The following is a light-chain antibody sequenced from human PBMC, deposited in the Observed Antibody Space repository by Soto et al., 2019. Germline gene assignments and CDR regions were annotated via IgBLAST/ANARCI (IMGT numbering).Light chain of an antibody. J-gene: IGKJ1*01. Sequence: DIQMTQSPSTLSASVGDRVTITCRASQSISSWLAWYQQKPGKAPNLMIYDASSLESGVPSRFSGSGSGTEFTLTVSSLQPGDFATYYCQQYNSYWPFGQGTKVALK. CDR1: QSISSW. V-gene: IGKV1-5*01. CDR3: QQYNSYWP. CDR2: DAS.